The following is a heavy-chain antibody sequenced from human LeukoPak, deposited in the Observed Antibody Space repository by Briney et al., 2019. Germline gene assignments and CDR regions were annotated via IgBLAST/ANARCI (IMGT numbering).Heavy chain of an antibody. CDR3: ARGRRRAFDI. V-gene: IGHV4-34*01. CDR1: GGSFSGYY. J-gene: IGHJ3*02. CDR2: INHSGST. D-gene: IGHD5-24*01. Sequence: PSETLSLTCAVYGGSFSGYYWSWIRQPPGKGLEWIGEINHSGSTNYNPSLKSRVTISVDTSKNQFSLKLSSVTAADTAVYYCARGRRRAFDIWGQGTVVTVSS.